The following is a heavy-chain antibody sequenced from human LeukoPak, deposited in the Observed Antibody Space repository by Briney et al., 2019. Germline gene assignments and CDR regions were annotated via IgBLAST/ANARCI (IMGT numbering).Heavy chain of an antibody. CDR3: ARVLGDSSGYYIDY. J-gene: IGHJ4*02. D-gene: IGHD3-22*01. Sequence: GGSLRLSCAASGFTVSSNYMSWVRQAPGKGLEWVSVIYSGGSTYYADSVKGRFTISRDNSKNTLYLQMNSLRAEDTAVYYCARVLGDSSGYYIDYWGQGTLVTASS. CDR1: GFTVSSNY. V-gene: IGHV3-66*02. CDR2: IYSGGST.